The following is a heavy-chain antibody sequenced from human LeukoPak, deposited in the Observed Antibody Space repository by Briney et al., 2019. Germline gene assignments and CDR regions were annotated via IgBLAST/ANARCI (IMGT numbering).Heavy chain of an antibody. J-gene: IGHJ4*02. CDR3: ARVAARSDFDY. CDR1: GGSINSYY. CDR2: IHYSGST. Sequence: SETLSLTCTVSGGSINSYYWSWIRQPPGRGLEWIGSIHYSGSTSYNPSLRSRVTISVDKSKNQFFLKLSSVTATDTAVYYCARVAARSDFDYWGQGTLVTVSS. D-gene: IGHD6-6*01. V-gene: IGHV4-59*01.